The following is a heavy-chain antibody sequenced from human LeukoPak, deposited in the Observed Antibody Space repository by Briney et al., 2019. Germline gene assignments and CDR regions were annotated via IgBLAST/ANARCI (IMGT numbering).Heavy chain of an antibody. Sequence: PSETLPLTCAVYGGSFSGYYWSWIRQPPGKGLEWIGEINHSGSTNYNPSLKSRVTISVDTSKNQFSLKLSSVTAADTAVYYCARGRGRDYDSSGYYATVGKYFDYWGQGTLVTVSS. V-gene: IGHV4-34*01. D-gene: IGHD3-22*01. CDR1: GGSFSGYY. J-gene: IGHJ4*02. CDR2: INHSGST. CDR3: ARGRGRDYDSSGYYATVGKYFDY.